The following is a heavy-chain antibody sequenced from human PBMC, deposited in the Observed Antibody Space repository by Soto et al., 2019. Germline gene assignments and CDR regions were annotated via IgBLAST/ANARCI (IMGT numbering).Heavy chain of an antibody. Sequence: PGGSLRLSCAASGFTFSSYAMSWVRQAPGKGLEWVSAISGRCGSTYYADSVKGRFTISRDNSKNTLYLQMNSLRAEDTAVYYFSKDWLPFRGNGPRGGYKEYGDYWGQGTLVTVSS. D-gene: IGHD5-12*01. CDR1: GFTFSSYA. J-gene: IGHJ4*02. CDR2: ISGRCGST. V-gene: IGHV3-23*01. CDR3: SKDWLPFRGNGPRGGYKEYGDY.